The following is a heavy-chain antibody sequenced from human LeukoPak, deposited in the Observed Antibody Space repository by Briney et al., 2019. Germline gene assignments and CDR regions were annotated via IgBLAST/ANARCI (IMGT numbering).Heavy chain of an antibody. V-gene: IGHV3-7*01. Sequence: GGSLRLSCAASGFSFSAFWMSWVRQAPGKGLEWVANIRQDGNEIYYMDSVKGRFTISRDNAKNSLYLQMNSLRVEDTAVYYCAILRWGVGTTVFDPWGQGILVTVSS. D-gene: IGHD1-26*01. CDR3: AILRWGVGTTVFDP. J-gene: IGHJ5*02. CDR2: IRQDGNEI. CDR1: GFSFSAFW.